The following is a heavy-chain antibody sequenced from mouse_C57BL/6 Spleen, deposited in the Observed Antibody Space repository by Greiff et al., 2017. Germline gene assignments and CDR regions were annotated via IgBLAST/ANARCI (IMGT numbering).Heavy chain of an antibody. CDR2: IHPNSGST. D-gene: IGHD1-1*01. CDR1: GYTFTSYW. Sequence: QVQLQQPGAELVKPGASVKLSCKASGYTFTSYWMHWVKQRPGQGLEWIGMIHPNSGSTNYNEKFKSKATLTVDKSSSTAYMQLSSLTSEDSAVYYCARPAVARDCAIDYWGQGTSVTVSS. V-gene: IGHV1-64*01. CDR3: ARPAVARDCAIDY. J-gene: IGHJ4*01.